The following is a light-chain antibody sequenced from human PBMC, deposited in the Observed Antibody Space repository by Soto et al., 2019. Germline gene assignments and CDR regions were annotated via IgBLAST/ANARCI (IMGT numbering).Light chain of an antibody. J-gene: IGLJ2*01. V-gene: IGLV2-14*01. CDR3: SSYTSSSTVV. CDR2: EVS. Sequence: QSALTQPASVSGSPGQSITISCTGTSSDVGDYSYVSWYQQYPGKAPQLMIFEVSNRPSGVSIRFSGSKSGNTASLTISGLQAEDEADYYCSSYTSSSTVVFGGGTKLTVL. CDR1: SSDVGDYSY.